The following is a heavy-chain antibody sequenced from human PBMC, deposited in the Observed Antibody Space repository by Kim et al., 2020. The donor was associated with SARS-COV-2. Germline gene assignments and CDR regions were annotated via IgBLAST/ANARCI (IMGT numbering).Heavy chain of an antibody. CDR1: GGSITSDS. V-gene: IGHV4-59*08. D-gene: IGHD5-12*01. CDR2: LFYSGST. CDR3: ARHHSRRWLLWS. J-gene: IGHJ5*02. Sequence: SETLSLTCIVSGGSITSDSWSWIRQPPGKGLEWIGWLFYSGSTKYNPSLQSRVTISADTSKNQVSLKLNSVTAADTAVYYCARHHSRRWLLWSWGQGTLVTVSS.